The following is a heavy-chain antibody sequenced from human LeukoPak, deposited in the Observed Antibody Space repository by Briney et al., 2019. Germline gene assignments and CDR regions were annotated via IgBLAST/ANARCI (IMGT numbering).Heavy chain of an antibody. CDR1: GFTFSSYG. D-gene: IGHD1-26*01. V-gene: IGHV3-30*02. CDR2: IRYDGSNK. J-gene: IGHJ3*02. Sequence: PGGSLRLSCAASGFTFSSYGMHWVRQAPGKGLEWVAFIRYDGSNKYYADSVKGRFTTSRDNSKNTLYLQMNSLRAEDTAVYYCAKGGSYYMDAFDIWGQGTMVTVSS. CDR3: AKGGSYYMDAFDI.